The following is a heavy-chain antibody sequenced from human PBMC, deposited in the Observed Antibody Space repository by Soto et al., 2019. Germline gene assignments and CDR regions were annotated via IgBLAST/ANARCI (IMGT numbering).Heavy chain of an antibody. V-gene: IGHV1-18*01. J-gene: IGHJ6*02. Sequence: QVQLVQSGAEVKKPGASVKVSCKASGYTFTSYGISWVRQAPGQGLEWMGWISAYNGNTNYAQKLQGRVTITTDTTTSTAYMEVSSLRSDDTAVYYSAGVKVPYYYYYGMDVWGQGTTVTVFS. CDR3: AGVKVPYYYYYGMDV. CDR1: GYTFTSYG. CDR2: ISAYNGNT.